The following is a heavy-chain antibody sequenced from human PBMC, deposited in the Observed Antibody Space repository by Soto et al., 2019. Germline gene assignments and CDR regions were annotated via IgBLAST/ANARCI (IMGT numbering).Heavy chain of an antibody. V-gene: IGHV3-23*01. CDR3: AKERDNAADRYYFVY. J-gene: IGHJ4*02. D-gene: IGHD2-2*01. Sequence: PGGSMRLSCAASGFTFSSYAMTWVRPAPGKGLEWVSAISGGGDSIYYADSVKGRFTISRDQSKNTLYLQMHSLRAEDPAVYFCAKERDNAADRYYFVYWGQETLVNVSS. CDR2: ISGGGDSI. CDR1: GFTFSSYA.